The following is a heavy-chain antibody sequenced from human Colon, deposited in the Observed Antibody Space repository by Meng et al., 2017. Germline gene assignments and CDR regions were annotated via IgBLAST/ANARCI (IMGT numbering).Heavy chain of an antibody. CDR2: IITIFGTA. D-gene: IGHD2-2*01. V-gene: IGHV1-69*05. Sequence: SSVNVSCKASGGTFSSYAISWVRQAPAHGLEWMGGIITIFGTANYELKFQGRVTITTDESTSTAYMELKSLRSEDTAVYYCARGLVVVGAMTPGDYYYGMDVWGQGTTVTVSS. J-gene: IGHJ6*02. CDR1: GGTFSSYA. CDR3: ARGLVVVGAMTPGDYYYGMDV.